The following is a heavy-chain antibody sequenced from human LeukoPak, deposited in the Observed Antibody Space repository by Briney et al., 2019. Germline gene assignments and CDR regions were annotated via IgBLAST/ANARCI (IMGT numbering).Heavy chain of an antibody. CDR3: AKDQVLRGSGSYGDY. D-gene: IGHD3-10*02. Sequence: GESLRLSCSASGFAFSSYAMYWVRQAPGKGLEYVSAISRDGGTQYPADSVKGRITISRDNSKNTLYLQMSSLRPEDTAVYYCAKDQVLRGSGSYGDYWGQGTLVTVSS. CDR1: GFAFSSYA. CDR2: ISRDGGTQ. J-gene: IGHJ4*02. V-gene: IGHV3-64D*09.